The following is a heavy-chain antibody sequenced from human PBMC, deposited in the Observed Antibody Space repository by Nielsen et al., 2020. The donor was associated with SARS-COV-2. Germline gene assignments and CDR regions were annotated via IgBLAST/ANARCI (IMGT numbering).Heavy chain of an antibody. V-gene: IGHV1-18*01. J-gene: IGHJ6*02. CDR1: GYTFTSYG. Sequence: ASVKVSCKASGYTFTSYGISWVRQAPGQGLEWMGWISAYNGNTNYAQKLQGRVTMTTDTSTSTAYMEPRSLRSDDTAVYYCARSAIFGVVIAYYYYYGMDVWGQGTTVTVSS. CDR3: ARSAIFGVVIAYYYYYGMDV. CDR2: ISAYNGNT. D-gene: IGHD3-3*01.